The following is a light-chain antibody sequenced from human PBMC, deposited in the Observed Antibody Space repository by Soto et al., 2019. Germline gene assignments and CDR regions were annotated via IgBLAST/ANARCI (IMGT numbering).Light chain of an antibody. CDR3: QHSYSTPIT. V-gene: IGKV1-39*01. CDR1: QSMSSY. J-gene: IGKJ5*01. Sequence: DIQMTQYPYTLSASVGDRVTITCRSSQSMSSYLNWGRQKPGKAPKLLSYAASNLQSGVPSRFMGSGSGTDFPLTISSLQPEDVAPYCCQHSYSTPIT. CDR2: AAS.